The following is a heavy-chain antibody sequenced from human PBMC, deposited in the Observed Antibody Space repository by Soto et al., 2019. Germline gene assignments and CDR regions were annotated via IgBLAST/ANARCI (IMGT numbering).Heavy chain of an antibody. CDR2: INAGNGDT. D-gene: IGHD6-19*01. CDR3: ARDLSGSGCYDY. Sequence: ASVKVSCKASGYTFSSYAMHWVRQAPGQRLEWMGWINAGNGDTNYAQNFQGRVTIAWDTSASTAYMELSSLRSEDTAVYYCARDLSGSGCYDYWGQGTLVPVSS. CDR1: GYTFSSYA. J-gene: IGHJ4*02. V-gene: IGHV1-3*01.